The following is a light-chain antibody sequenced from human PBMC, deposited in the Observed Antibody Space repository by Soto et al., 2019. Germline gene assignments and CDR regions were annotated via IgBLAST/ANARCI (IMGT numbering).Light chain of an antibody. CDR1: QSVGRNY. CDR2: RIS. Sequence: EIVLTQSPGTLSLSPGERATLSCRASQSVGRNYLAWYQQKPGQAPRLLIHRISTRATGIPDRFSGSGSAKDFTLTISRLEPEDSAVYYCQQYDSWPPSYTFGQGTKLEIK. J-gene: IGKJ2*01. V-gene: IGKV3-20*01. CDR3: QQYDSWPPSYT.